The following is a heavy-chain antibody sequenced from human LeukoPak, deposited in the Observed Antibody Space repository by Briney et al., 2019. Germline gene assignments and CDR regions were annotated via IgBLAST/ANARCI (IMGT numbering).Heavy chain of an antibody. D-gene: IGHD4-17*01. Sequence: ASVKVSCKASGYTFTSYDSNWVRQATGQGLEWMGWMNPNSGNTGYAQKFQGRVTTTRNTSISTAYMELSSLRSEDTAVYYCARNPTVTTRRPRTSWFDPWGQGTLVTVSS. V-gene: IGHV1-8*01. CDR2: MNPNSGNT. CDR1: GYTFTSYD. CDR3: ARNPTVTTRRPRTSWFDP. J-gene: IGHJ5*02.